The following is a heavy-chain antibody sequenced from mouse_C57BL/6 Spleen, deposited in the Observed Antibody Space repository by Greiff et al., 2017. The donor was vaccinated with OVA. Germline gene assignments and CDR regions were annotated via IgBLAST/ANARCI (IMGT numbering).Heavy chain of an antibody. CDR3: ARDEALGYEGWFAY. V-gene: IGHV5-4*01. Sequence: EVQGVESGGGLVKPGGSLKLSCAASGFTFSSYAMSWVRQTPEKRLEWVATISDGGSYTYYPDNVKGRFTISRDNAKNNLYLQMSHLKSEDTAMYYCARDEALGYEGWFAYWGQGTLVTVSA. CDR1: GFTFSSYA. J-gene: IGHJ3*01. D-gene: IGHD3-2*02. CDR2: ISDGGSYT.